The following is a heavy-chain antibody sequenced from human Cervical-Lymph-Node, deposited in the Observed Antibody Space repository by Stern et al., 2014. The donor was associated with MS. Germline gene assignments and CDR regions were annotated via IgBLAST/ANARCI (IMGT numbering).Heavy chain of an antibody. V-gene: IGHV3-15*01. CDR1: GFTFRNAW. CDR3: TTLDRSYPYYYYGMDV. Sequence: EVQLVESGGGLVKPGGSLRLSCAASGFTFRNAWMTWIRQAPGKGLEWGGRIKSKTDGGPTDYAAPVKGRFAISRDDSKNTLYLQMNSLKTEDTAVYYCTTLDRSYPYYYYGMDVWGQGTTVTVSS. CDR2: IKSKTDGGPT. D-gene: IGHD1-26*01. J-gene: IGHJ6*02.